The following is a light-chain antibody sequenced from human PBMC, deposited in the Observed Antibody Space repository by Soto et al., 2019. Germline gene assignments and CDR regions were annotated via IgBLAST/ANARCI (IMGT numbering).Light chain of an antibody. CDR1: QDIGTY. V-gene: IGKV1-8*01. CDR2: AAS. CDR3: QQFGGSPIT. J-gene: IGKJ5*01. Sequence: AIRMTQSPSSFSASTGDRVSITCRATQDIGTYLAWYQQIPGKAPKLLIYAASTLQSGVPSRFSGSGSGTDFTLTISRLEPEDFAVYYCQQFGGSPITFGQGTRLEI.